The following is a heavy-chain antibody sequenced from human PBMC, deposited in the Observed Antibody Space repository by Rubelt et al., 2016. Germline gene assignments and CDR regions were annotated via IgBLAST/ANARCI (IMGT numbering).Heavy chain of an antibody. CDR1: GGSISSSSYY. J-gene: IGHJ6*02. CDR3: ATLVYGDYSPRYYYYGMDV. V-gene: IGHV4-39*01. Sequence: ETLSLTCTVSGGSISSSSYYWGWIRQPPGKGLEWIGSIYYSGSTYYNPSLKSRVTISVDTSKNQFSLKLSSVTAADTAVYYCATLVYGDYSPRYYYYGMDVWGQGTTVTVSS. D-gene: IGHD4-17*01. CDR2: IYYSGST.